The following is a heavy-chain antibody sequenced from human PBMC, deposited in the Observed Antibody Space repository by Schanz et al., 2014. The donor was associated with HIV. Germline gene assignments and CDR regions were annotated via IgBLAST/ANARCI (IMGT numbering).Heavy chain of an antibody. V-gene: IGHV3-21*02. J-gene: IGHJ4*02. Sequence: VQLVESGGGVVQPGGSLRLSCAASGFDFSSFSMNWVRQAPGKGLEWVSSIGSGGGYKYYADSVNGRFTISRDNAKNSLHLQMSRLGAEDTAVYYCARDLHDYGDARTDYWGQGILVTVSS. D-gene: IGHD4-17*01. CDR3: ARDLHDYGDARTDY. CDR2: IGSGGGYK. CDR1: GFDFSSFS.